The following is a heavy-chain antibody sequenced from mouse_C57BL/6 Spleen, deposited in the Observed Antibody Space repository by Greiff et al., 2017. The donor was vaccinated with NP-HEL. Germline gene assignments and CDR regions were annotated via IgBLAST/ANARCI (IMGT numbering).Heavy chain of an antibody. J-gene: IGHJ4*01. V-gene: IGHV5-16*01. CDR2: INYDGSST. CDR3: ARGWLLTGAMDY. Sequence: EVQLVESEGGLVQPGSSMKLSCTASGFTFSDYYMAWVRQVPEKGLEWVANINYDGSSTYYLDSLKSRFIISRDNAKNILYLQMSSLKSEDTATYYCARGWLLTGAMDYWGQGTSVTVSS. D-gene: IGHD2-3*01. CDR1: GFTFSDYY.